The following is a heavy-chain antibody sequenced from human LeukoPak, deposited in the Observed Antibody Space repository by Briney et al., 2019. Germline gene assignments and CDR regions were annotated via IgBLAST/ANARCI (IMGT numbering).Heavy chain of an antibody. J-gene: IGHJ4*02. CDR3: ARGPIPVVAALGIFDY. CDR1: GFTFSSYS. D-gene: IGHD2-15*01. V-gene: IGHV3-21*06. CDR2: ISSSSSYI. Sequence: GGSLRLSCAASGFTFSSYSMNWVRQAPGKGLEWVSSISSSSSYIYYADSVKGRFTFSRDNAKNSLYLQMNSLRAEDTAMYYCARGPIPVVAALGIFDYWGQGTLVTVSS.